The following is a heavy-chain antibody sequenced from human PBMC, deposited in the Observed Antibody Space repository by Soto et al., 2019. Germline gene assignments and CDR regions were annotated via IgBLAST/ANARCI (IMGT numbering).Heavy chain of an antibody. Sequence: VQQVESGGGLVKPGGSLRLSCAASGFTFSSYSISWVRQAPGKGLEWVSSISATSSDIYYADSVKGRFTISRDNAKNSLDLQMNTLRVEDTAVYYCARRDANMGRYIYWYFDLWGRGTRVTVSS. J-gene: IGHJ2*01. CDR2: ISATSSDI. D-gene: IGHD3-16*02. CDR3: ARRDANMGRYIYWYFDL. CDR1: GFTFSSYS. V-gene: IGHV3-21*01.